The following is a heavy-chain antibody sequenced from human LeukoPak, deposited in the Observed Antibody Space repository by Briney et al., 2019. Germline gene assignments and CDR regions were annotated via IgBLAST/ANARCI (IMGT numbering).Heavy chain of an antibody. CDR1: GFTFSSYS. V-gene: IGHV3-21*01. CDR2: ISTSSVYI. D-gene: IGHD3-22*01. CDR3: ARVAPDYYDPGDY. Sequence: GRSLRLSCAASGFTFSSYSMNWVRQAPGKGLEWVSSISTSSVYIYYADSVKGRFIISRDNARNSLYLQMHSLRAEDTAVYYCARVAPDYYDPGDYWGQGTLVTVSS. J-gene: IGHJ4*02.